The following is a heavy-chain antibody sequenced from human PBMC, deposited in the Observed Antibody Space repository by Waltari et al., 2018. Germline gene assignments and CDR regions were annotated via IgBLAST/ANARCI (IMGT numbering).Heavy chain of an antibody. J-gene: IGHJ2*01. CDR3: ARAVRRSTVMTGWWDFEV. V-gene: IGHV3-74*01. D-gene: IGHD4-17*01. Sequence: EVQLVEAGGGLVQPGGSLRLSCAASGFRFILYWMHWVRQVPGKGVVVCSAGHSEGSSKRYRQSVKGRGTIYKDNAKNTVYLQMNGLGTADTAIYYCARAVRRSTVMTGWWDFEVWGRGTRGNVSS. CDR2: GHSEGSSK. CDR1: GFRFILYW.